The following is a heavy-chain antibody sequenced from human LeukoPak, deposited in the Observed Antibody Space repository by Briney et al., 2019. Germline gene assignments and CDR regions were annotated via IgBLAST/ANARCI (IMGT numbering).Heavy chain of an antibody. J-gene: IGHJ3*02. CDR3: ATVLDLRRAFDI. Sequence: GGSLRLSCAASGFTFSTYGMHWVRQAPGKGLEWVAFIRYDGSNKYYADSVKGRFSISRDNSKNTLYLQMNSLRAEDTAVYYCATVLDLRRAFDIWGQGTMVTVSS. V-gene: IGHV3-30*02. CDR1: GFTFSTYG. CDR2: IRYDGSNK.